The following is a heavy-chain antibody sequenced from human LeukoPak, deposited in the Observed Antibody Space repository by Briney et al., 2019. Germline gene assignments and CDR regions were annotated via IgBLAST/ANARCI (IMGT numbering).Heavy chain of an antibody. Sequence: EASVKVSCKASGYTFTNYGISWARQAPGQGLEWMGWISGYNGKTNYAQKLQGRVTMTTDTSTSTAYMELRSLRSDDTAVYYCARDTGIAAAGTGDFDYWGQGTLVTVSS. CDR1: GYTFTNYG. D-gene: IGHD6-13*01. J-gene: IGHJ4*02. CDR3: ARDTGIAAAGTGDFDY. V-gene: IGHV1-18*01. CDR2: ISGYNGKT.